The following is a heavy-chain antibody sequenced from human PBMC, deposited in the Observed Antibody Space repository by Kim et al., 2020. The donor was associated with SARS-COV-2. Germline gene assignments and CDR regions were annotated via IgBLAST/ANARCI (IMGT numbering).Heavy chain of an antibody. D-gene: IGHD6-13*01. CDR3: AKVGSIAAAGRGDPDY. CDR2: ISYDGSNK. CDR1: GFTFSSYG. V-gene: IGHV3-30*18. J-gene: IGHJ4*02. Sequence: GGSLRLSCAASGFTFSSYGMHWVRQAPGKGLEWVAVISYDGSNKYYADSVKGRFTISRDNSKNTLYLQMNSLRAEDTAVYYCAKVGSIAAAGRGDPDYWGQGTLVTVSS.